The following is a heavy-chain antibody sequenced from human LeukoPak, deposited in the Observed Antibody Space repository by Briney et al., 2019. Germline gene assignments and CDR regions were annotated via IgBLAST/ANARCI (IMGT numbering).Heavy chain of an antibody. V-gene: IGHV4-34*01. Sequence: KPSETLSLTCAVYGGSFSGYYWSWIRQPPGKGLEWIGEINHSGSTNYNPSLKSRVTISVDTSKNQFSLKLRSVTAADTAVYYCARVAQKLERIAVAGTSEWRANWYFDLWGRGTLVTVSS. D-gene: IGHD6-19*01. CDR1: GGSFSGYY. CDR3: ARVAQKLERIAVAGTSEWRANWYFDL. CDR2: INHSGST. J-gene: IGHJ2*01.